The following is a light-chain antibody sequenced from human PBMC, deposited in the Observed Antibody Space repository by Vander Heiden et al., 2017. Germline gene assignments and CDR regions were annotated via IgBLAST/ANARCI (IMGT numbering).Light chain of an antibody. CDR2: SNS. CDR3: AAWDDSLNGVV. Sequence: QSVLPPPPSPSGTPGQRVTISSSARSPNIGSNTVNWYQQHPGPAPKLLIYSNSQRPSGVPDRFSGSKSGTSASLAISGLQSEEEADYYCAAWDDSLNGVVFGGGTKLTVL. J-gene: IGLJ2*01. V-gene: IGLV1-44*01. CDR1: SPNIGSNT.